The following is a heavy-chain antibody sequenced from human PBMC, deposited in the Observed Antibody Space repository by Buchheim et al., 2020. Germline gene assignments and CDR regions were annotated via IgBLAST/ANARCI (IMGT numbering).Heavy chain of an antibody. CDR3: ARGLTDSSGWQLHYYYYGMDV. V-gene: IGHV6-1*01. CDR1: GDSVSSNSAA. CDR2: TYYRSKWYN. Sequence: QVQLQQSGPGLVKPSQTLSLTCAISGDSVSSNSAAWNWIRQSPSRGLEWLGRTYYRSKWYNDYAVSVKSRITINPDTSKNKFSLQLNSVTPEDTAVYYCARGLTDSSGWQLHYYYYGMDVWGQGTT. J-gene: IGHJ6*02. D-gene: IGHD6-19*01.